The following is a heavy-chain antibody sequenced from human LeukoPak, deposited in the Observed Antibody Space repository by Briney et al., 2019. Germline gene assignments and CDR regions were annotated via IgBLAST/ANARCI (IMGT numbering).Heavy chain of an antibody. CDR1: GFTFGSYW. Sequence: GGSLRLSCLSSGFTFGSYWMNWVRQAPGKGLEWVANIKQDGSNINYVDSVKGRFTVSRDNSKNTLYLQLNSLRADDTAIYYCTRDLGWLHYEDWGQGTLVTVSS. V-gene: IGHV3-7*03. J-gene: IGHJ4*02. CDR2: IKQDGSNI. D-gene: IGHD5-12*01. CDR3: TRDLGWLHYED.